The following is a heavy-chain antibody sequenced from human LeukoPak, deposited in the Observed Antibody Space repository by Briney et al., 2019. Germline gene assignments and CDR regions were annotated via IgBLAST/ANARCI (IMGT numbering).Heavy chain of an antibody. D-gene: IGHD5-24*01. CDR1: GFTFSSYG. Sequence: GGSLRLSCAASGFTFSSYGMHWVRQAPGKGLEWVAVISYDGSNKYYADSVEGRFTISRDNSKNTLYLQMNSLRAEDTAVYYCAKDHRRDGYNAFDYWGQGTLVTVSS. V-gene: IGHV3-30*18. J-gene: IGHJ4*02. CDR2: ISYDGSNK. CDR3: AKDHRRDGYNAFDY.